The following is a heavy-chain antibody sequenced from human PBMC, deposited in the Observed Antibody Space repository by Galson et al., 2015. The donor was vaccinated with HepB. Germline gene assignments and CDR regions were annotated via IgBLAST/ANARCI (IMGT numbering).Heavy chain of an antibody. CDR1: GFTFSSCW. V-gene: IGHV3-74*01. D-gene: IGHD3-10*01. CDR3: ARDWRFGALDP. Sequence: SLRLSCAASGFTFSSCWMYWVRQAPGKGLVWVARIKGDGSSISYADSVQGRFTISRDNAKNTLYLQMNSLRAEDTAVYYCARDWRFGALDPWGQGTLVTVSS. J-gene: IGHJ5*02. CDR2: IKGDGSSI.